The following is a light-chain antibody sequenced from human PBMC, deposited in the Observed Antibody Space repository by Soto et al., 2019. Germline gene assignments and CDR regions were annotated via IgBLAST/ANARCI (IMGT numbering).Light chain of an antibody. V-gene: IGLV1-40*01. CDR3: QSYDSSLSGWV. Sequence: QSVLTQPPSVSGAPGQRVTISCTGSSSNIGAGYDVHWYQQPPGTAPKLLIYGNSNRPSGVPDRFSGSKSGTSASLAITGLQAEDGADYYGQSYDSSLSGWVFGGGTKLTVL. J-gene: IGLJ3*02. CDR1: SSNIGAGYD. CDR2: GNS.